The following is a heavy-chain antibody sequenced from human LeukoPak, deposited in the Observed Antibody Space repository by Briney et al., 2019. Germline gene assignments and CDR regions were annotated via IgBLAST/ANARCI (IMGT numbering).Heavy chain of an antibody. V-gene: IGHV3-30*18. CDR1: GFTFSSYG. CDR3: AKGGGDY. CDR2: ISYDGSNK. J-gene: IGHJ4*02. Sequence: GRSLRLSCAASGFTFSSYGMHWVRQAPGKGLGWVAGISYDGSNKYYADSVKGRFTISRDNSKNTLYLQMNSLRAEDTAVYYCAKGGGDYWGQGTLVTVSS. D-gene: IGHD2-15*01.